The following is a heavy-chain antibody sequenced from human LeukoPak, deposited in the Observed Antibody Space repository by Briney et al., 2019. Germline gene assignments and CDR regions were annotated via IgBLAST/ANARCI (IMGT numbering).Heavy chain of an antibody. CDR2: ISSSGSTI. J-gene: IGHJ6*03. CDR3: ARLAYYGSGNYYYYYVDV. Sequence: GGSLRLSCAASGFIFSDYYMSWIRQAPGKGLEWVSYISSSGSTIYDADSVKGRFTISRDNAKNSLYLQMNSLRAEDTAVYYCARLAYYGSGNYYYYYVDVWGKGTTVTVSS. V-gene: IGHV3-11*04. D-gene: IGHD3-10*01. CDR1: GFIFSDYY.